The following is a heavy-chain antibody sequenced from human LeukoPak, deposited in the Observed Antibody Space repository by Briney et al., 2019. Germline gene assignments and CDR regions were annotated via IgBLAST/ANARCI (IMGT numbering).Heavy chain of an antibody. Sequence: PSETLSFTCIVSGGPINNQYWSWIRQPPGQGLEWIGYIFDTGNTNYNPSLKSRVAISLDTSKNQFSLKLRSVTAADTAVYYCARDQVGYGLDYWGQGTLVTVSS. D-gene: IGHD5-18*01. CDR2: IFDTGNT. J-gene: IGHJ4*02. CDR3: ARDQVGYGLDY. V-gene: IGHV4-59*11. CDR1: GGPINNQY.